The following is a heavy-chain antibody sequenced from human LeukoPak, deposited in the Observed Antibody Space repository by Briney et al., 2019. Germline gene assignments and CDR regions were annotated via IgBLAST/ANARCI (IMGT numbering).Heavy chain of an antibody. D-gene: IGHD5-18*01. CDR1: GYTFTTYY. V-gene: IGHV1-46*01. CDR2: INPSGGST. CDR3: ARTWIHEAYNWFDP. Sequence: ASVKVSYTASGYTFTTYYMHWVRQAPGQGLEWMGIINPSGGSTSYAQKFQGRVTMTRDMSTSTVYMELSSLRSADTAVYYCARTWIHEAYNWFDPWGQGTLVTVSS. J-gene: IGHJ5*02.